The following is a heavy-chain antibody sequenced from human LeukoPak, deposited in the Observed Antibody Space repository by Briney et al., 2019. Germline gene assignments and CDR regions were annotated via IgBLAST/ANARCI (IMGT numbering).Heavy chain of an antibody. V-gene: IGHV4-34*01. CDR3: ARVERYYGSGSYLSN. CDR2: INHSGST. Sequence: SETLSLTCAVYGGSFSGYYWSWIRQPPGKGLEWIGEINHSGSTNYNPSLKSRVTISVDTSKNQFSLKLSSVTAADTAVYYCARVERYYGSGSYLSNWGQGTLVTVSS. J-gene: IGHJ4*02. D-gene: IGHD3-10*01. CDR1: GGSFSGYY.